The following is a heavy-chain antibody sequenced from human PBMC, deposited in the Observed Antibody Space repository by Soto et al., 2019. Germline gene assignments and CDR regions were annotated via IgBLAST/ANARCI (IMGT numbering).Heavy chain of an antibody. CDR1: GFTFSNAW. V-gene: IGHV3-15*07. D-gene: IGHD2-8*01. CDR3: TTSSYEKWGSYGMDV. CDR2: IKSKTDGGTT. J-gene: IGHJ6*02. Sequence: GGSLRLSCAASGFTFSNAWMNWVRQAPGKGLEWVGRIKSKTDGGTTDYAAPVKGRFTISRDDSNKTLYLQMNSLKTENTAVIYFTTSSYEKWGSYGMDVWGQGTTVTVSS.